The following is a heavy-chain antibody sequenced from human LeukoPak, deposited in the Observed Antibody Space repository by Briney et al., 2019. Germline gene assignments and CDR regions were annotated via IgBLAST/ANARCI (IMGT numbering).Heavy chain of an antibody. CDR1: GGSFSVYY. CDR2: INHSGST. D-gene: IGHD6-19*01. J-gene: IGHJ5*02. Sequence: SETLSLTCAVYGGSFSVYYWSWIRQPPGKGLEWIGEINHSGSTNYNPSLKSRVTISVDTSKNQFSLKLSSVTAADTAVYYCARAGIELGVAVANWFDPWGQGTLVTVSS. CDR3: ARAGIELGVAVANWFDP. V-gene: IGHV4-34*01.